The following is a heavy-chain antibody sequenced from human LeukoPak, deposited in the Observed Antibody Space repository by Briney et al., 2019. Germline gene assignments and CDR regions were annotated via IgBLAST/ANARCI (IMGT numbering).Heavy chain of an antibody. CDR2: ISSSSSYI. D-gene: IGHD5-18*01. CDR3: ARDRGYSYGNQYGMDV. CDR1: GFTFSSYS. V-gene: IGHV3-21*01. Sequence: GGSLRLSCAASGFTFSSYSMNWVHQAPGKGLEWVSSISSSSSYIYYADSVKGRSTISRDNAKKSLYLQMNSLRAEDTAVYYCARDRGYSYGNQYGMDVWGQGTTVTVSS. J-gene: IGHJ6*02.